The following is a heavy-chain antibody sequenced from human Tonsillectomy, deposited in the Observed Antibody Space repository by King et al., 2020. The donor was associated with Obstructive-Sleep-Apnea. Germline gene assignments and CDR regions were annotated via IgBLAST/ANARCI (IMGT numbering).Heavy chain of an antibody. CDR1: GFTLSSYA. Sequence: QLVQSGGGVVQPGRSLRLSCAASGFTLSSYAVHWVRQAPGKGLEWVAVLSYDGGNKNYADSVKGRLTISRDSSKNTLYLQMNSLRPEDTAVYYCATGGDGSGWLGFDHWGQGTLVTVSS. J-gene: IGHJ4*02. V-gene: IGHV3-30*04. D-gene: IGHD6-19*01. CDR3: ATGGDGSGWLGFDH. CDR2: LSYDGGNK.